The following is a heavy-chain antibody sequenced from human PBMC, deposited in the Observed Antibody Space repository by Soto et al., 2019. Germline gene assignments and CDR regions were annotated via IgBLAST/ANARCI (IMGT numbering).Heavy chain of an antibody. CDR1: GGSISSGGYY. Sequence: LFLTCTVSGGSISSGGYYWSWIRQHPGKGLEWIGYIYYSGSTYYNPSLKSRVTISVDTSKNQFSLKLSSVTAAGTAVYYCARGGPYDDFWSGLLPFDYWGQGTLVTVSS. CDR3: ARGGPYDDFWSGLLPFDY. CDR2: IYYSGST. V-gene: IGHV4-31*03. J-gene: IGHJ4*02. D-gene: IGHD3-3*01.